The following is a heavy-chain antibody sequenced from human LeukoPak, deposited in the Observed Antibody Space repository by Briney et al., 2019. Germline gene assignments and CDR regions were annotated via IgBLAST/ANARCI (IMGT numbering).Heavy chain of an antibody. CDR2: IKRDGSET. J-gene: IGHJ4*02. CDR1: GFTFSSYG. CDR3: ARISTAVAGADY. D-gene: IGHD6-19*01. Sequence: QPGASLRLSCAASGFTFSSYGIHWVRQAPGKGLEWVANIKRDGSETYYVDSVKGRFTISRENTKNSLYLQMDSLRAEDTAVYFCARISTAVAGADYWGQGTLVTVSS. V-gene: IGHV3-7*01.